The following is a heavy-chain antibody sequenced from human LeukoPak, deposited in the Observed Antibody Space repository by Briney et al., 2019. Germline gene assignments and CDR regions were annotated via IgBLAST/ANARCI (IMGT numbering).Heavy chain of an antibody. CDR2: INPNSGGT. J-gene: IGHJ4*02. V-gene: IGHV1-2*06. D-gene: IGHD1-26*01. CDR3: ARAGHSGSYCDFDY. Sequence: ASVKVSCRASGYTFTGYYMHWVRQAPGQGLEWMGRINPNSGGTNYAQKFQGRVTMTRDTSISTAYMELSRLRSDDTAVYYCARAGHSGSYCDFDYWGQGTLVTVSS. CDR1: GYTFTGYY.